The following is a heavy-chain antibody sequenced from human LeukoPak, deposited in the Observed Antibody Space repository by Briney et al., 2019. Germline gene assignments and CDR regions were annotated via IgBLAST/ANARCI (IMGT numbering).Heavy chain of an antibody. CDR3: ARDLPYYNWFDP. CDR2: IHYSGST. CDR1: GGSISSSSYY. Sequence: PSETLSLTCTVSGGSISSSSYYWAWIRQPPGKGLEWIGSIHYSGSTYYNPSLKSRVTISVDTSKNQFSLKLSSVTAADTAVYYCARDLPYYNWFDPWGQGTLVTVSS. J-gene: IGHJ5*02. V-gene: IGHV4-39*07.